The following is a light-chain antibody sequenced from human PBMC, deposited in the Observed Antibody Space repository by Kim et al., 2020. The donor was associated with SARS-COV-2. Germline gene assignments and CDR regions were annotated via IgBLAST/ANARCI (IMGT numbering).Light chain of an antibody. CDR1: SLRSYY. CDR2: EKN. Sequence: ALRQTVTITCQGDSLRSYYASWYQHKPGKAPVLVIYEKNNRPSGIPDRFSGSSSGNTASLTITGAQAKDEADYYCNSRESGVNHVVFGGGTQLTVL. J-gene: IGLJ3*02. CDR3: NSRESGVNHVV. V-gene: IGLV3-19*01.